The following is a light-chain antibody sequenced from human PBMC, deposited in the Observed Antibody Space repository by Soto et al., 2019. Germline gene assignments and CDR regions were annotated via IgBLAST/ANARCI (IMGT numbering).Light chain of an antibody. Sequence: DIVMTQSPAILSVSLGERATLSCLASQSISDNLAWYQQRSGQAPRLLIYGASTRATGVPARFSGSGSGTEFTLTISSLQSDDFAVYYCQQYNNWPPYTFGQGTKLEIK. CDR1: QSISDN. J-gene: IGKJ2*01. CDR2: GAS. V-gene: IGKV3-15*01. CDR3: QQYNNWPPYT.